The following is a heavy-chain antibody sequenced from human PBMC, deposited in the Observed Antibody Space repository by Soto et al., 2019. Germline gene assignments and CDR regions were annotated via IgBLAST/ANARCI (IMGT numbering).Heavy chain of an antibody. Sequence: GGSLRLSCVASGFTFSSYEMNWVRQAPGKGLEWVSYISSSGSTIYYADSVKGRFTISRDNAKNSLYLQMNSLRAEDTAVYYCARGLHPYYYDSSGYYFDYWGQGTLVTVSS. CDR2: ISSSGSTI. D-gene: IGHD3-22*01. J-gene: IGHJ4*02. CDR1: GFTFSSYE. CDR3: ARGLHPYYYDSSGYYFDY. V-gene: IGHV3-48*03.